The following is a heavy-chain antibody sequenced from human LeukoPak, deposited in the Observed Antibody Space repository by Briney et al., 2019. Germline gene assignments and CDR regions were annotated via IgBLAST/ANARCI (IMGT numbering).Heavy chain of an antibody. CDR3: ARHYYDSSGYHADY. CDR2: IYYSGST. V-gene: IGHV4-59*08. Sequence: PSETLSLTSTVSGGSISSYYWSWIRQPPGKGLEWIGYIYYSGSTNYNPSLKSRVTISVDTSKNQFSLKLSSVTAADTAVYYCARHYYDSSGYHADYWGQGTLVTVSS. CDR1: GGSISSYY. D-gene: IGHD3-22*01. J-gene: IGHJ4*02.